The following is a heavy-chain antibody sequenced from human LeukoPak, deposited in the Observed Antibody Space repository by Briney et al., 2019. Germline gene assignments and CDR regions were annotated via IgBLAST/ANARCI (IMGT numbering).Heavy chain of an antibody. CDR1: GGTFSSYA. J-gene: IGHJ4*02. D-gene: IGHD3-10*01. V-gene: IGHV1-69*04. Sequence: SVKVSCKASGGTFSSYAISWVRQAPGQGLEWMGRIIPILGIANYAQKFQGRVTITADKSTSTAYMELSSLRSEDTAVYYCAKGQSYGVFDNWGQGTLVTVSS. CDR3: AKGQSYGVFDN. CDR2: IIPILGIA.